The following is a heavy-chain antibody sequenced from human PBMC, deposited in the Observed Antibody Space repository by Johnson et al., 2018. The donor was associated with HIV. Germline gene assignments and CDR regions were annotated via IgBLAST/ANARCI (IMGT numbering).Heavy chain of an antibody. Sequence: QLQLVESGGGVVQPGRSLRLSCAASGFTFSNFAMHWVRLAPGKGLEWVALMSYDGSTKYSAASVKGRFNISSDNSKNTLYLQMNSLRAEDTAVYYCARTSTIPDAVDIWGQGTMVTVSS. V-gene: IGHV3-30-3*01. D-gene: IGHD5/OR15-5a*01. CDR2: MSYDGSTK. CDR3: ARTSTIPDAVDI. J-gene: IGHJ3*02. CDR1: GFTFSNFA.